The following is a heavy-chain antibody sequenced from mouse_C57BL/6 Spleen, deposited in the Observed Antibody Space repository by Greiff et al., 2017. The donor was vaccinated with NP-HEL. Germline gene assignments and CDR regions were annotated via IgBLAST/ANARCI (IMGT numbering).Heavy chain of an antibody. CDR1: GFTFSDYY. J-gene: IGHJ1*03. V-gene: IGHV5-16*01. CDR3: ARAYYGNYGRYFDV. D-gene: IGHD2-10*01. CDR2: INYDGSST. Sequence: EVMLVESEGGLVQPGSSMKLSCTASGFTFSDYYMAWVRQVPEKGLEWVANINYDGSSTYYLDSLKSRFIISRDNAKNILYLQMSSLKSEDTATYYCARAYYGNYGRYFDVWGTGTTVTVSS.